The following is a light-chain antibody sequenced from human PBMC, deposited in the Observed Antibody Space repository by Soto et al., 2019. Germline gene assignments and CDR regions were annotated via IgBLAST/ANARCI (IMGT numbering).Light chain of an antibody. V-gene: IGLV1-44*01. CDR1: SSNIGSNT. CDR2: TND. J-gene: IGLJ1*01. Sequence: QSVLTQPPSASGTPGQRVTISCSGSSSNIGSNTVNWYQQLPGTAPKLLIYTNDQRPSGVPDRFSGSKSGTSASLAISGLQFEDEAHYHCSSWDDNRDAEVFGAGTKLTVL. CDR3: SSWDDNRDAEV.